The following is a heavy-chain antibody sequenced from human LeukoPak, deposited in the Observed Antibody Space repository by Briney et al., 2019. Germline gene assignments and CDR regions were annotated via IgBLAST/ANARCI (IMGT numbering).Heavy chain of an antibody. V-gene: IGHV4-39*07. Sequence: SETLSLTCIVSGGSIGSSSYYWGWIRQPPGKGLEWIGSIYYSGSTYYNPSLKSRVTISVDTSKNQFSLKLSSVTAADTAVYYCARVKGGSYTRLGRYYYGMDVWGQGTTVTVSS. D-gene: IGHD1-26*01. CDR1: GGSIGSSSYY. J-gene: IGHJ6*02. CDR2: IYYSGST. CDR3: ARVKGGSYTRLGRYYYGMDV.